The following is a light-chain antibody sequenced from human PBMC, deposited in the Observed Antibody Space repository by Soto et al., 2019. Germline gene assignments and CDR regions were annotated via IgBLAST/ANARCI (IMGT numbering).Light chain of an antibody. CDR2: DTS. CDR3: HQRQSWPRT. V-gene: IGKV3-11*01. J-gene: IGKJ1*01. CDR1: QSVSRY. Sequence: EIVLTQSPATLSLSPGERATLSCRASQSVSRYLAWYQQKPGQAPRLLIYDTSHRATGTPARFSGSGSGTDFTLTISDVQPEDFALYYCHQRQSWPRTFGQGTKVDIK.